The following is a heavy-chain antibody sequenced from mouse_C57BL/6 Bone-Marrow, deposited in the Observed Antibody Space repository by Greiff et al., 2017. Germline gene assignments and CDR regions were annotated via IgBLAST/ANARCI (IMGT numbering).Heavy chain of an antibody. D-gene: IGHD1-1*01. CDR1: GYTFTSYW. CDR3: ASEDLLSHWYFDV. J-gene: IGHJ1*03. Sequence: QVQLQQSGAELAKPGASVKLSCKASGYTFTSYWMHWVKQRPGQGLEWIGYINPSSGYTTYNQKFKDKATLTADKSSSTAYMQLSSLTYEDSAVYYGASEDLLSHWYFDVWGTGTTVTVSS. CDR2: INPSSGYT. V-gene: IGHV1-7*01.